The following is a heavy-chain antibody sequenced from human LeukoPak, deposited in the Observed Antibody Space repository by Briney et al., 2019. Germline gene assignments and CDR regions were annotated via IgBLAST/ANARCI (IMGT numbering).Heavy chain of an antibody. CDR1: GYTFTDHY. V-gene: IGHV1-2*02. J-gene: IGHJ4*02. D-gene: IGHD3-16*02. CDR2: INPSSGDT. Sequence: ASVKVSCKASGYTFTDHYMHWVRQAPGQGLEWMGWINPSSGDTNFPQKFQGRVTMTRDTSTSTVYMELSSLRSEDTAVYYCARGDYVWGSYRPQFDYWGQGTLVTVSS. CDR3: ARGDYVWGSYRPQFDY.